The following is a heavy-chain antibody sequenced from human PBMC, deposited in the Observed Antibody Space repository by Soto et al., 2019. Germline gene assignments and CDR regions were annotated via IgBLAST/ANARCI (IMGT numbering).Heavy chain of an antibody. V-gene: IGHV3-23*01. CDR2: ISGSGGRT. CDR3: AKGRSYYYYYGVDV. CDR1: GFTFSSYA. Sequence: PGGSLRLSCAASGFTFSSYAMSWVRQAPGKGLEWVSAISGSGGRTYYADSVKGRFTISRDNSKKTLYLQMNSLRAEDTALYYCAKGRSYYYYYGVDVWGQGTTVTVSS. J-gene: IGHJ6*02.